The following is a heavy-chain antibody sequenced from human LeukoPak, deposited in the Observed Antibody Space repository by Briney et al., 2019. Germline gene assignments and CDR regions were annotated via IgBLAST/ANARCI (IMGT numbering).Heavy chain of an antibody. Sequence: SETLSLTCTVSGGSISSSSYYWGWIRQPPGKGLEWIGSIYYSGSTYYNPSLESRVTISVDTSKNQFSLKLSSVTAADTAVYYCARDETYYYGSGSSFDIWGQGTMVTVSS. CDR2: IYYSGST. CDR3: ARDETYYYGSGSSFDI. V-gene: IGHV4-39*07. J-gene: IGHJ3*02. CDR1: GGSISSSSYY. D-gene: IGHD3-10*01.